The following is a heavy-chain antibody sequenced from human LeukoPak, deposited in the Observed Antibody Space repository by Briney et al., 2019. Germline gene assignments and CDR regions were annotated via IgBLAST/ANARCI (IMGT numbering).Heavy chain of an antibody. J-gene: IGHJ4*02. V-gene: IGHV3-53*01. CDR3: ATGYSSGWYSEYYFDY. D-gene: IGHD6-19*01. CDR2: TYTGGNS. CDR1: GFTVSSIH. Sequence: GGSLRLSCAASGFTVSSIHMVWVRQAPGKGLEWVSVTYTGGNSYYADSVKGRFTISRDNSKNTLYLQMNSLRAEDTAVYYCATGYSSGWYSEYYFDYWGQGTLVTVSS.